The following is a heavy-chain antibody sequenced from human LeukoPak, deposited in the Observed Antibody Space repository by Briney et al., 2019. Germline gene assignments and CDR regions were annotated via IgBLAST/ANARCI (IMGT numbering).Heavy chain of an antibody. CDR1: GGSISSYF. D-gene: IGHD4-17*01. J-gene: IGHJ4*02. V-gene: IGHV4-59*08. CDR3: ARRPTVTTHFDY. CDR2: IYYSGST. Sequence: KPSETLSLTCTVSGGSISSYFWSWIRQPPGKGLEWIAYIYYSGSTNYNPSLKSRVTISVDTSKNQFSLKLSSVTAADTAVYYCARRPTVTTHFDYWGQGTLVTVSS.